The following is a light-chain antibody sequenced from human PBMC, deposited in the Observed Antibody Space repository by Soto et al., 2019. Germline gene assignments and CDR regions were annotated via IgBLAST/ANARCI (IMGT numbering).Light chain of an antibody. CDR3: QQYNTWHPKMA. CDR1: PSVSSD. J-gene: IGKJ1*01. V-gene: IGKV3-15*01. Sequence: MVTQSPATLSVFPGETATLSCRASPSVSSDLAWYQQRPGQAPRLLIYGASTRATGIPARFRGSGSGTEFRLTISSLQSEDFATYYCQQYNTWHPKMAFGRGTKVDIK. CDR2: GAS.